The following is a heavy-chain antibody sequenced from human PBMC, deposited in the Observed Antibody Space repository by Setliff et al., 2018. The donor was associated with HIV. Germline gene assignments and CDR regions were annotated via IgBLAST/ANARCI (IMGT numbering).Heavy chain of an antibody. CDR1: GYTFTDYY. D-gene: IGHD6-19*01. V-gene: IGHV1-2*02. Sequence: GASVKFSCKASGYTFTDYYIHWVRQAPGQGLEWMGWINPQSGGTTYAQKFQGRVTVTRDTSISTAYVELSRLRSDDTAVYYCAIPLSSGGDHWGQGTLVTVSS. J-gene: IGHJ5*02. CDR3: AIPLSSGGDH. CDR2: INPQSGGT.